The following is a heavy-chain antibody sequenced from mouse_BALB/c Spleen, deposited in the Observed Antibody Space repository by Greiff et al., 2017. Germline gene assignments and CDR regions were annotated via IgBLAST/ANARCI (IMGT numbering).Heavy chain of an antibody. CDR1: GFNIKDYY. J-gene: IGHJ2*01. Sequence: VQLQQSGAELVRSGASVKLSCTASGFNIKDYYMHWVKQRPEQGLEWIGWIDPENGDTEYAPKFQGKATMTADTSSNTAYLQLSSLTSEDTAVYYCKAWGVLRGDYWGQGTTLTVSS. V-gene: IGHV14-4*02. CDR2: IDPENGDT. D-gene: IGHD1-1*01. CDR3: KAWGVLRGDY.